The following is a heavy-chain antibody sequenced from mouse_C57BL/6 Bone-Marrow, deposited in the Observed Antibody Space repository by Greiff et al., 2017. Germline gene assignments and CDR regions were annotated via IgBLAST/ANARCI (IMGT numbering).Heavy chain of an antibody. V-gene: IGHV1-43*01. CDR3: ARLTTGVATGYFDY. CDR2: INPSTGGT. Sequence: EVQLKESGPELVKPGASVKISCKASGYSFTGYYMHWVKQSSEKSLEWIGEINPSTGGTSYNQKFKGKATLTVDKSSSTAYMQLKSLTSEDSAVYDCARLTTGVATGYFDYWGQGTTLTVSS. D-gene: IGHD1-1*01. J-gene: IGHJ2*01. CDR1: GYSFTGYY.